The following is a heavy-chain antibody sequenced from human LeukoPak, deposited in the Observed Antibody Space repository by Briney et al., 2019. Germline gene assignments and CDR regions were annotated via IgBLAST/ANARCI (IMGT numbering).Heavy chain of an antibody. CDR3: ARGGSCTSGVCYTRSNWFDP. Sequence: GGSLRLSCAASGFTFSSYWMHWVRHAPGKGLVWVSRINSDGSSTSYADSVKGRFTISRDNAKNTLYLQMNSLRAEDTAVYYCARGGSCTSGVCYTRSNWFDPWGQGTLVTVSS. J-gene: IGHJ5*02. CDR1: GFTFSSYW. V-gene: IGHV3-74*01. D-gene: IGHD2-8*01. CDR2: INSDGSST.